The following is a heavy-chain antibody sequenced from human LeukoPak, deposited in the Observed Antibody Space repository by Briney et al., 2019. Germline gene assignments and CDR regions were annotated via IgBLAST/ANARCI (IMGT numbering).Heavy chain of an antibody. V-gene: IGHV4-39*07. Sequence: SETLSLPCSVSGGSFSSSIYYWVWTRPPRGRGREGFGSIYYGGSTYYHPSLKSRVNISVDAYKHQFSLKLSSVTAADTAVYYCARRSGCTYYFDYWGQGTLVTVSS. CDR2: IYYGGST. J-gene: IGHJ4*02. D-gene: IGHD3-3*01. CDR3: ARRSGCTYYFDY. CDR1: GGSFSSSIYY.